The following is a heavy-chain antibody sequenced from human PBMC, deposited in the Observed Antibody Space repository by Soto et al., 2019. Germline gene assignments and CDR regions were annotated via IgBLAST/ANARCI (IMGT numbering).Heavy chain of an antibody. CDR1: GVSISSGGYY. CDR2: IYYSGST. V-gene: IGHV4-31*03. J-gene: IGHJ3*02. CDR3: ARGWRSITIFGVANEPFDI. D-gene: IGHD3-3*01. Sequence: SETLSLTCTVSGVSISSGGYYWSWIRQHPGKGLEWIGYIYYSGSTYYNPSLKSRVTISVDTSKNQFSLKLSSVTAADTAVYYCARGWRSITIFGVANEPFDIWGQGTMVTVSS.